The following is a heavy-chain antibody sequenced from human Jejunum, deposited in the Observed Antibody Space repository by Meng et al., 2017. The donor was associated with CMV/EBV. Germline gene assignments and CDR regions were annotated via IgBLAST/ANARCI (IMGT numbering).Heavy chain of an antibody. CDR2: INVGNGNT. D-gene: IGHD3-16*01. CDR3: TRANSDYAITSTPFDP. Sequence: YSFNTYAMHWVRQAPGQSLEWMGSINVGNGNTKYSQKFQDRLTITIDTSANTASLELSSLSSEDTAVYYCTRANSDYAITSTPFDPWGQGTLVTVSS. CDR1: YSFNTYA. V-gene: IGHV1-3*01. J-gene: IGHJ5*02.